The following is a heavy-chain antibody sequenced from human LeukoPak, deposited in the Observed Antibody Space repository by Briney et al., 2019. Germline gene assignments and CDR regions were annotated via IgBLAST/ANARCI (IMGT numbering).Heavy chain of an antibody. V-gene: IGHV3-7*03. CDR3: ARDSTKSAAKGFGAYYYYGMDV. CDR2: INQDGREK. Sequence: PGGSLRLSCAASGFSFSSYWMRCVRQPPAKGLEWVANINQDGREKLYVDSVKGRFNISRDNAKNSLYLQMNSLRAEDTAVYYCARDSTKSAAKGFGAYYYYGMDVWGKGTTVTVSS. CDR1: GFSFSSYW. D-gene: IGHD2-2*01. J-gene: IGHJ6*04.